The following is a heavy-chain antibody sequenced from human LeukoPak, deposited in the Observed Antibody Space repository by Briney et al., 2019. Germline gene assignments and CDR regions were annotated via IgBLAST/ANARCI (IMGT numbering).Heavy chain of an antibody. V-gene: IGHV1-69*06. CDR1: GGTFSSYA. D-gene: IGHD3-10*01. CDR2: IIPIFGTA. CDR3: ARDVMVRGHNWFDP. J-gene: IGHJ5*02. Sequence: SVKVSCKASGGTFSSYAISWVRQAPGQGLEWMGGIIPIFGTANYAQKFQGRVTITADKSTSTAYMELSSLRSEDTAVYYCARDVMVRGHNWFDPWGQGTLVTVSS.